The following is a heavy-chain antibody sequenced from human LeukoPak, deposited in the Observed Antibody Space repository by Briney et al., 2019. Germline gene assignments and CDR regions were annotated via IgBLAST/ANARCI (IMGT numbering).Heavy chain of an antibody. CDR2: INPSGGST. CDR1: GYTFTSYY. Sequence: ASVKVSCKASGYTFTSYYMHWVRQAPGQGLEWTGIINPSGGSTSYAQKFQGRVTMTRDTSTSTVYMELSSLRSEDTAVYYCARAHTAMAPHCFVDYWGQGTLVTVSS. J-gene: IGHJ4*02. V-gene: IGHV1-46*01. CDR3: ARAHTAMAPHCFVDY. D-gene: IGHD5-18*01.